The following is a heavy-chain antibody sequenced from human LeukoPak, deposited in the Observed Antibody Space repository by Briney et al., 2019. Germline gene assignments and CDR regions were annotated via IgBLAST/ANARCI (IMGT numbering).Heavy chain of an antibody. CDR1: GFTFSSYA. CDR2: ITASGGNT. CDR3: AKDHPSGYYFDY. Sequence: GGSLRLSCAASGFTFSSYAMGWVRQAPGKGLEWVSAITASGGNTYYADSVKGRFTISRDNSKNTLFLQMNSLRAEDTAIYYCAKDHPSGYYFDYWGQGTLVTVSS. D-gene: IGHD1-14*01. V-gene: IGHV3-23*01. J-gene: IGHJ4*02.